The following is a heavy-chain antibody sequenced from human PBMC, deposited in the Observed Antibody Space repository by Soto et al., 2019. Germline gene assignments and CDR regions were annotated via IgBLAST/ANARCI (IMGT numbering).Heavy chain of an antibody. CDR2: ISAYNGNT. D-gene: IGHD2-2*02. CDR3: ARSRQYQLLYIGWFDP. J-gene: IGHJ5*02. Sequence: QVQLVQSGAEVKKPGASVKVSCTASGYTFTSYGISWVRQAPGQGLEWMGWISAYNGNTNYAQKLQGRVTMTTDTSTSTAYMELRSLRSDDTAVYYCARSRQYQLLYIGWFDPWGQGTLVTVSS. V-gene: IGHV1-18*04. CDR1: GYTFTSYG.